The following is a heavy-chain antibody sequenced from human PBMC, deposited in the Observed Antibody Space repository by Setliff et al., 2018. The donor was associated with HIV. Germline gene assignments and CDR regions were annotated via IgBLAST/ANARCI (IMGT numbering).Heavy chain of an antibody. CDR1: GGSISSGSYY. Sequence: SETLSLTCTVSGGSISSGSYYWSWIRQPAGKGLEWIGRIYTSGSTYYNPSLKSRVTIPIDTSKNQFSLKLSSVTAADAAVYYCARLPGYCSSTGCQGYFDYWGQGTLVTVSS. CDR2: IYTSGST. CDR3: ARLPGYCSSTGCQGYFDY. D-gene: IGHD2-2*01. V-gene: IGHV4-61*02. J-gene: IGHJ4*02.